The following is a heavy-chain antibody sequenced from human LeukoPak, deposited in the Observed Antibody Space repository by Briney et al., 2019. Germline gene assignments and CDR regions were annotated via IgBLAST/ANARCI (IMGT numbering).Heavy chain of an antibody. Sequence: GGSLRLSCAASGFTLSSYAMNWVRQAPGKGLEWMAVISYDGSNKYYANSVKGRFTISRDNSKITLYLQMNSLRAEDTAVYYCARFTMVRGVISGMDVWGQGTTVTVSS. J-gene: IGHJ6*02. CDR1: GFTLSSYA. D-gene: IGHD3-10*01. V-gene: IGHV3-30-3*01. CDR3: ARFTMVRGVISGMDV. CDR2: ISYDGSNK.